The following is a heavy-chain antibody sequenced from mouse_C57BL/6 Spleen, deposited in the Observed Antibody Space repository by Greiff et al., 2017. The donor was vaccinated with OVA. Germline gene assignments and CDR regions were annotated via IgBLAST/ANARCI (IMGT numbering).Heavy chain of an antibody. D-gene: IGHD2-4*01. CDR2: IWTGGGT. Sequence: VKLQESGPGLVAPSQSLSITCTVSGFSLTSYAISWVRQPPGKGLEWLGVIWTGGGTNYNSALKSRLSISKDNSKSQVFLKMNSLQTDDTARYYCARTEDYDKGAWFAYWGQGTLVTVSA. CDR3: ARTEDYDKGAWFAY. CDR1: GFSLTSYA. J-gene: IGHJ3*01. V-gene: IGHV2-9-1*01.